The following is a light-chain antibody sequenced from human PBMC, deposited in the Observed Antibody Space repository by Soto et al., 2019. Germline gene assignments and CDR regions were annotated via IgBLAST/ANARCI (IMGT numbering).Light chain of an antibody. V-gene: IGKV3D-15*01. CDR3: QQYNKWPPIT. J-gene: IGKJ5*01. Sequence: EIVMTQSPATLSVSPGERATLSCRASQTISSNYLAWYQQKPGQAPRLLIYGASGRATGIPDRFSGSGSGTDFTLTISSLEPEDFVVYYCQQYNKWPPITFGQGTRLEIK. CDR2: GAS. CDR1: QTISSN.